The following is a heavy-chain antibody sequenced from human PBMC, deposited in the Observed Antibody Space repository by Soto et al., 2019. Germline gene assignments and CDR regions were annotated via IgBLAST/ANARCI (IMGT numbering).Heavy chain of an antibody. J-gene: IGHJ6*03. CDR1: GYTFTSYG. CDR3: AREGALYCSGGSCYPGGYMDV. Sequence: APVKVSCKASGYTFTSYGISWVRQAPGQGLEWMGWISAYNGNTNYAQKLQGRVTMTTDTSTSTAYMELRSLRSDDTAVYYCAREGALYCSGGSCYPGGYMDVWGKGNTVTVS. V-gene: IGHV1-18*01. D-gene: IGHD2-15*01. CDR2: ISAYNGNT.